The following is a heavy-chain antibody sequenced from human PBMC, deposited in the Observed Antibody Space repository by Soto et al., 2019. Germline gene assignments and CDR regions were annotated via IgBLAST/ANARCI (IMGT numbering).Heavy chain of an antibody. D-gene: IGHD6-13*01. CDR1: GFTFGDYA. Sequence: LRLSCTASGFTFGDYAMSWFRQAPGKGLEWVGFIRSKAYGGTTEYAASVKGRFTISRDDSKSIAYLQMNSLKTEDTAVYYCTRDIWEQLAYFDYWGQGTLVTVSS. V-gene: IGHV3-49*03. J-gene: IGHJ4*02. CDR2: IRSKAYGGTT. CDR3: TRDIWEQLAYFDY.